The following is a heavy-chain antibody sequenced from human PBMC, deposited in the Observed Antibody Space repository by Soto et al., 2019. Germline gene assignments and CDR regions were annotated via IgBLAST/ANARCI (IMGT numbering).Heavy chain of an antibody. J-gene: IGHJ2*01. V-gene: IGHV4-59*08. Sequence: SETLSLTCTVSSDSISPYYWTWTRKPPGKGRGWSGYIFYSGGTNYDPSLESPVTFPLATYKCQYSLRLSSVTAEATAVYFCARRMVGSNYWYFDPWDRGTLGTASS. D-gene: IGHD4-4*01. CDR1: SDSISPYY. CDR3: ARRMVGSNYWYFDP. CDR2: IFYSGGT.